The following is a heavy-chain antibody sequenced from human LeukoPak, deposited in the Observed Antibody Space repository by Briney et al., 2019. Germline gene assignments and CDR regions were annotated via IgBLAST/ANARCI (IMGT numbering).Heavy chain of an antibody. Sequence: SVKVSCKASGCTFSSYTISWVRQAPGQGLEWMGRIIPILGIANYAQKFQGRVTIPADKSTSTAYMELSSLRFEDTAVYYCEREVVADPFDYWGQGTLVTVSS. CDR1: GCTFSSYT. J-gene: IGHJ4*02. V-gene: IGHV1-69*04. D-gene: IGHD2-15*01. CDR3: EREVVADPFDY. CDR2: IIPILGIA.